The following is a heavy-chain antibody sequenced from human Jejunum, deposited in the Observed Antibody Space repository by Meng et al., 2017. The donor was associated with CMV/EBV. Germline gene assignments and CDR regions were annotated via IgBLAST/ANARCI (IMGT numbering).Heavy chain of an antibody. CDR2: IYHTGST. Sequence: ISNNNWWTWVRQPPGKGLEWIGEIYHTGSTSYNPSLKSRVTMSADKSKNQFSLNLNSVTAADTAVYYCARQTYHYDTRGYYLWDFDYWGQGTLVTVSS. D-gene: IGHD3-22*01. V-gene: IGHV4-4*02. CDR1: ISNNNW. CDR3: ARQTYHYDTRGYYLWDFDY. J-gene: IGHJ4*02.